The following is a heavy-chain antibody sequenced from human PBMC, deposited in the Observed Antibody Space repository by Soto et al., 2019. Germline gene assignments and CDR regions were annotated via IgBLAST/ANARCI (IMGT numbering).Heavy chain of an antibody. CDR2: IRSKAYGGTT. J-gene: IGHJ3*02. V-gene: IGHV3-49*03. CDR1: GFTFGDYA. CDR3: TRAHMMATQVYAFDI. Sequence: GGSLRLSCTASGFTFGDYAMSWFRQAPGKGLEWVGFIRSKAYGGTTEYAASVKGRFTISRDDSKSIAYLQMNSLKTEDTAVYYCTRAHMMATQVYAFDIWGQGTMVTVS. D-gene: IGHD5-12*01.